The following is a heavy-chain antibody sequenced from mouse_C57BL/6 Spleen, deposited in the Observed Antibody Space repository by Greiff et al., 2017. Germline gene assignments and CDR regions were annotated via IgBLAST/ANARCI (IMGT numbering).Heavy chain of an antibody. J-gene: IGHJ4*01. CDR2: INPNNGGT. V-gene: IGHV1-18*01. Sequence: EVKLQESGPELVKPGASVKIPCKASGYTFTDYNMDWVKQSHGKSLEWIGDINPNNGGTIYNQKFKGKATLTVDKSSSTAYMELRSLTSEDTAVYYCARFYDSPYAMDYWGQGTSVTVSS. D-gene: IGHD2-3*01. CDR3: ARFYDSPYAMDY. CDR1: GYTFTDYN.